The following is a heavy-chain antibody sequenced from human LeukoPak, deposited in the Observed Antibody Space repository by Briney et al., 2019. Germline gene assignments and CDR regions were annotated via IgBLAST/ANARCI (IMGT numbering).Heavy chain of an antibody. D-gene: IGHD6-19*01. V-gene: IGHV1-2*02. CDR3: ARYSSGWYFDL. CDR1: GYTFTGYY. CDR2: INPNSGGT. Sequence: ASVKVSCKASGYTFTGYYMYWVRQAPGQGLEWMGWINPNSGGTKYAQNFQGRVTMTRDTSISTAYMELTRLRSDDTAGYYCARYSSGWYFDLWGRGTLVTVSS. J-gene: IGHJ2*01.